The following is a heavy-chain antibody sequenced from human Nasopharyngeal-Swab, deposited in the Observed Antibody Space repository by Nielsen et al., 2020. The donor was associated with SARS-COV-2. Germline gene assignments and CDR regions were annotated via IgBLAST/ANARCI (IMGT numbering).Heavy chain of an antibody. V-gene: IGHV7-4-1*02. J-gene: IGHJ4*02. CDR2: INTNTGNP. CDR3: ARGRVGAVAGTETDY. Sequence: WVRQAPGQGLEWMGWINTNTGNPTYAQGFTGRFVFSLDTSVNTAHLQISSLKAEDTAVYYCARGRVGAVAGTETDYWGQGTLVTVSS. D-gene: IGHD6-19*01.